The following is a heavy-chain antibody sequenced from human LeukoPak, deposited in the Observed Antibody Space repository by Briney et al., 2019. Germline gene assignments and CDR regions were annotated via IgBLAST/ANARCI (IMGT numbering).Heavy chain of an antibody. V-gene: IGHV4-34*01. J-gene: IGHJ4*02. D-gene: IGHD6-19*01. CDR3: AASSGWDFDY. Sequence: SETLSLTCAVYGGSFSGYYWSWIRQPPGKGLEWIGEINHSGSTNYNPSLKSRVTISVDTSKNQFSLKLSFVTAADTAVYYCAASSGWDFDYWGQGTLVTVSS. CDR1: GGSFSGYY. CDR2: INHSGST.